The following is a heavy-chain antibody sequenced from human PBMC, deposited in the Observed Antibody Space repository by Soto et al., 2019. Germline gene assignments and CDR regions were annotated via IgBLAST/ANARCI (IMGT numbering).Heavy chain of an antibody. CDR1: GFTFPNYA. CDR3: TRAESPETAYFFDD. J-gene: IGHJ4*02. CDR2: IRNQSYSGTI. D-gene: IGHD5-18*01. Sequence: EVQLVESGGGLVQPGRSLRLSCTTSGFTFPNYAMNWVRQAPGEGLEWVGLIRNQSYSGTIEYAASVKGRFTISRDDSKSIAYLQMNSLKTEDSAVYFCTRAESPETAYFFDDWGQGTQVTVSS. V-gene: IGHV3-49*04.